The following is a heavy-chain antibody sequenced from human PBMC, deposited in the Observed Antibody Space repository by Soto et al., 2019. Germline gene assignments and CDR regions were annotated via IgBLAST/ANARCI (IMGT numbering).Heavy chain of an antibody. CDR2: ITPLFGTA. CDR3: ARRPTGRPNVYWYFDL. D-gene: IGHD6-6*01. J-gene: IGHJ2*01. Sequence: GASVKVSCKASGGTFSSYAISWVRQAPGRGLEWMGEITPLFGTAKYAQKFQGRVTITADASTSTAYMELNSLRSEDTAVYYCARRPTGRPNVYWYFDLWGRGTLVTVSS. CDR1: GGTFSSYA. V-gene: IGHV1-69*13.